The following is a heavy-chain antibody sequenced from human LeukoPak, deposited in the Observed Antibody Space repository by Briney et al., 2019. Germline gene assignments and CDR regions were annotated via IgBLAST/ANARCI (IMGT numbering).Heavy chain of an antibody. CDR1: GFTFSSYE. CDR2: ISSSGSTI. D-gene: IGHD3-3*01. Sequence: PGGSLRLSCAASGFTFSSYEMNWVRQAPGKGLEWVSYISSSGSTIYYADSVRGRFTISRDNAKNSLYLQMNSLRAEDTAVYYCAAYTYYDFWRGIGGWFDPWGQGTLVTVSS. J-gene: IGHJ5*02. V-gene: IGHV3-48*03. CDR3: AAYTYYDFWRGIGGWFDP.